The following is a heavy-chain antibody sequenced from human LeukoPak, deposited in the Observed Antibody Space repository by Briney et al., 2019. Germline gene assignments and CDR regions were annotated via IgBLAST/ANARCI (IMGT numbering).Heavy chain of an antibody. CDR3: ARVLRYCSGGNCYSGGLGYMDV. D-gene: IGHD2-15*01. CDR2: ISNDGDT. Sequence: GGSLRLSCAASGFTVSSNYMSWVRQGPGKGLECVSVISNDGDTYYADSVKGRFTISRDTSKNTVSLQMNSLRAEDTAVYYCARVLRYCSGGNCYSGGLGYMDVWGKGTTVTISS. CDR1: GFTVSSNY. J-gene: IGHJ6*03. V-gene: IGHV3-53*01.